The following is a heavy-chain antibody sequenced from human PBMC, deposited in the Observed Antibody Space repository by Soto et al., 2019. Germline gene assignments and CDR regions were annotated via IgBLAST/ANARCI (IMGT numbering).Heavy chain of an antibody. V-gene: IGHV2-5*01. J-gene: IGHJ4*02. Sequence: QITLKESGPTLVKPTQTLTLTCTFSGFSLSTSGVGVGWIRQPPGKALEWLALIYWNDDKRYSPSLKSRLTITKDNSKNQVVLTMTNMDPVDTATYYCAHSGFNILTGYMTPFDYWGQGTLVTVSS. CDR1: GFSLSTSGVG. D-gene: IGHD3-9*01. CDR3: AHSGFNILTGYMTPFDY. CDR2: IYWNDDK.